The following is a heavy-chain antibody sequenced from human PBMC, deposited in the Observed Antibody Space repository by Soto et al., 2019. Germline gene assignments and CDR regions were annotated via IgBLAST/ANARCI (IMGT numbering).Heavy chain of an antibody. Sequence: VSVKVSCKSSGYTFTSYAMHWVRQAPGQRLEWMGWINAGNGNTKYSQKFQGRVTITRDTSASTAYMELSSLRSEDTAVYYCARGLGLYYFDYWGQGTLVTVSS. J-gene: IGHJ4*02. V-gene: IGHV1-3*01. CDR3: ARGLGLYYFDY. CDR2: INAGNGNT. D-gene: IGHD1-26*01. CDR1: GYTFTSYA.